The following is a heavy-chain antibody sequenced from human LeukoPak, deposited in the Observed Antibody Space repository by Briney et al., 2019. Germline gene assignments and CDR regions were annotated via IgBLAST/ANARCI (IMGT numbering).Heavy chain of an antibody. D-gene: IGHD6-13*01. CDR1: GFTFSSYA. CDR2: ISGSGGST. Sequence: GGSLRLSCAASGFTFSSYAMSWVRQAPEKGLEWVSAISGSGGSTYYADSVKGRFTISRDNSKNTLYLQMNSLRAEDTAVYYCAKGGYSSPVGNYWGQGTLVTVSS. J-gene: IGHJ4*02. CDR3: AKGGYSSPVGNY. V-gene: IGHV3-23*01.